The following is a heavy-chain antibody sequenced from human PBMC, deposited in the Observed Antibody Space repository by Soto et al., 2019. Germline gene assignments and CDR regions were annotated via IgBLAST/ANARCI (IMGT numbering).Heavy chain of an antibody. CDR3: ATRYSCVHF. CDR1: GYTFTGYY. D-gene: IGHD5-18*01. J-gene: IGHJ4*02. CDR2: INPKSGGT. Sequence: ASVKVSFKSSGYTFTGYYIHWVRQAPGQGLEWMGWINPKSGGTNYAQKFQGRVTMTRDTSFSTAYMELSRLRSDDTAVYYCATRYSCVHFWGQGTLVTVSS. V-gene: IGHV1-2*02.